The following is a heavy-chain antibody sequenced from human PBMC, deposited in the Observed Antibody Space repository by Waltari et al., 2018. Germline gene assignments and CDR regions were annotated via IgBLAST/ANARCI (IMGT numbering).Heavy chain of an antibody. D-gene: IGHD3-10*01. CDR1: AFSLRTFG. V-gene: IGHV3-33*06. J-gene: IGHJ5*02. CDR3: AKDAFGNTYLDH. CDR2: IWFDGSKT. Sequence: QIQLVESGGAVVRSGMSLRRSCEASAFSLRTFGMHWVLQAPGKGLGWVALIWFDGSKTYYADSVRGRFTISRDDSKNTLYLDINTLRVDDTAIYYCAKDAFGNTYLDHWGQGTLVTVSS.